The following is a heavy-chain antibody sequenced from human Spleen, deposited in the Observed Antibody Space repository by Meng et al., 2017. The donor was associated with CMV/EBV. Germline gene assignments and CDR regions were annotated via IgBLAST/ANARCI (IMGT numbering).Heavy chain of an antibody. V-gene: IGHV3-15*01. CDR3: TTLYYDFWSGHYIPDY. CDR2: IKSKTDGGTT. D-gene: IGHD3-3*01. CDR1: GFTFSNAW. Sequence: GESLKISCAASGFTFSNAWMSWVRQAPGKGLEWVGRIKSKTDGGTTDYAAPVKGRFTISRDDSKNTLYLQMNSLKTEDTAVYYCTTLYYDFWSGHYIPDYWGQGTLVTVSS. J-gene: IGHJ4*02.